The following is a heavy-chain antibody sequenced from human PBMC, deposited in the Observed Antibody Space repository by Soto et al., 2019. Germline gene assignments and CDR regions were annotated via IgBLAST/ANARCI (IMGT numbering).Heavy chain of an antibody. D-gene: IGHD3-9*01. Sequence: PGGSLRLSCRASGSKFDEYARHWVRQAPGKGLEWVSGIKWNSEVTAYADSVKGRFTISRDNAEKSSYLQMDSLRVEDTALYFCAQDYDVLTGPTAFFGLDLWGQGTMVTVSS. CDR1: GSKFDEYA. V-gene: IGHV3-9*01. J-gene: IGHJ6*02. CDR2: IKWNSEVT. CDR3: AQDYDVLTGPTAFFGLDL.